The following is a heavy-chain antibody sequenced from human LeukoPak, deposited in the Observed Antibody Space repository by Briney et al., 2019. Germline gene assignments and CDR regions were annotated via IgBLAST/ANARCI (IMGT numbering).Heavy chain of an antibody. J-gene: IGHJ4*02. D-gene: IGHD5-12*01. V-gene: IGHV4-59*01. CDR3: ARAPGYPSGYYFDY. CDR1: GGSISSYY. CDR2: IYYSGST. Sequence: SETLSLTCTVSGGSISSYYWSWIRQPPGKGLEWIGYIYYSGSTNYNPSLKSRVTISVDTSKNQFSLKLSSVTAADTAVYYCARAPGYPSGYYFDYWGQGTLVTVSS.